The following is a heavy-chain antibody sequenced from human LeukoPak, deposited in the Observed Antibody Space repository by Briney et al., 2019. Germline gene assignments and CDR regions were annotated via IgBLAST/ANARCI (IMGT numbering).Heavy chain of an antibody. V-gene: IGHV3-23*01. Sequence: GESLKISCKGSGYSFTSYWIGWVRQAPRKGLEWVSAISGSGGSTYYADSVKGRFTTSRDNAKNTLYLQMNSLRAEDTAVYYCAREGEPYMSTGGSDYWGQGTLVTVSS. CDR2: ISGSGGST. D-gene: IGHD4-17*01. CDR3: AREGEPYMSTGGSDY. CDR1: GYSFTSYW. J-gene: IGHJ4*02.